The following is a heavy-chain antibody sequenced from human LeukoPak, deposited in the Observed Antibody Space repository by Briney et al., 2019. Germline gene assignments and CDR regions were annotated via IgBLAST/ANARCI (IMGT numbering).Heavy chain of an antibody. Sequence: GGSLRLSCEASGFTFSSHTMNWVRQAPGKGLQWVSSISGGGGPYYADSVKGRFTISRDNSKNTLYLQMNSLRAEDTAVYYCAKDLRTTMVRGVIGASGFDYWGQGALVTVSS. D-gene: IGHD3-10*01. CDR2: ISGGGGP. J-gene: IGHJ4*02. CDR1: GFTFSSHT. CDR3: AKDLRTTMVRGVIGASGFDY. V-gene: IGHV3-23*01.